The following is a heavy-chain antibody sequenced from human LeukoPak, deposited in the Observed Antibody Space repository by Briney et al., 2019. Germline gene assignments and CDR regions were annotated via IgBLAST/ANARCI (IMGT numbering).Heavy chain of an antibody. CDR1: GFTFSSYW. V-gene: IGHV3-74*01. D-gene: IGHD3-10*01. J-gene: IGHJ5*02. Sequence: GGSLRLSCAASGFTFSSYWMHWVRQAPGKGLVWVSRINSDGSSTSYADSVKGRFTISRDNAKNTLYLQMNSLRAEDTAVYYCAREVRIGWFDPWGQGTLVTVSS. CDR2: INSDGSST. CDR3: AREVRIGWFDP.